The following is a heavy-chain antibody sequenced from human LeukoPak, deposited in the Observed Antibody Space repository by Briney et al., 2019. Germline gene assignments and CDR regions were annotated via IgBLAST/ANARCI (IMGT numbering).Heavy chain of an antibody. V-gene: IGHV4-39*07. CDR1: GGSISSSSYY. CDR2: IYYSGST. D-gene: IGHD1-26*01. Sequence: SETLSLTCTVSGGSISSSSYYWGWIRQPPGKGLEWIGSIYYSGSTYYNPSLKSRVTISVDTSKNQFSLKLSSVTAADTAVYYCARDGSNYVLDYWGQGTLVTVSS. CDR3: ARDGSNYVLDY. J-gene: IGHJ4*02.